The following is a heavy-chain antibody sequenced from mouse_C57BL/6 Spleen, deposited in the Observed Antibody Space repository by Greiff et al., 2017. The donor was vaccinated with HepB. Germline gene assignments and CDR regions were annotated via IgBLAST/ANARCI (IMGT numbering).Heavy chain of an antibody. Sequence: VNVVESGPELVKPGASVKISCKASGYAFSSSWMNWVKQRPGKGLEWIGRIYPGDGDTNYNGKFKGKATLTADKSSSTAYMQLSSLTSEDSAVYFCARDYYGSSYRDAMDYWGQGTSVTVSS. V-gene: IGHV1-82*01. CDR3: ARDYYGSSYRDAMDY. CDR2: IYPGDGDT. J-gene: IGHJ4*01. D-gene: IGHD1-1*01. CDR1: GYAFSSSW.